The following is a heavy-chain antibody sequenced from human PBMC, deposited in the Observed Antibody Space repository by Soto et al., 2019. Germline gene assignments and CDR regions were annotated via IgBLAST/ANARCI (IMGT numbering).Heavy chain of an antibody. CDR1: GFTFSSYA. D-gene: IGHD1-26*01. V-gene: IGHV3-23*01. CDR3: AKYPPLYSGSYYCA. J-gene: IGHJ5*02. Sequence: EVQLLESGGGLVQPGGSLRLSCAASGFTFSSYAMSWVRQAPGKWLEWDSAISGSGGSTYYADSVKGRFTISRDNSKNTLYLQMNSLRAEDTAVYYCAKYPPLYSGSYYCAWGQGTLVTVSS. CDR2: ISGSGGST.